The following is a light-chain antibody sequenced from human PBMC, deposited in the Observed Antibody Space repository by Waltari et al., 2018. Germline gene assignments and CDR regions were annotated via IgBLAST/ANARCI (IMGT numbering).Light chain of an antibody. J-gene: IGLJ2*01. CDR1: TSDVGSYNL. CDR2: EVS. V-gene: IGLV2-23*02. CDR3: CSYAPSGTVV. Sequence: QSALTQPASASGSPGQSITISCTGTTSDVGSYNLVSWYQQHPGEAPKLMSYEVSKRPSGISNHFSGSKSGNTASLTISGLQAEDEADYYCCSYAPSGTVVFGGGTKVTVL.